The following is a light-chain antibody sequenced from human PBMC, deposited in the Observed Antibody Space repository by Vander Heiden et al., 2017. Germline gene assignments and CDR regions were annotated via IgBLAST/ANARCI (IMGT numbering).Light chain of an antibody. CDR2: GAS. V-gene: IGKV3-15*01. CDR3: QQYNNWQWT. CDR1: QSVSSN. J-gene: IGKJ1*01. Sequence: ELVMTQSPATLSVSPGERATLSCRANQSVSSNLAWYQQKPGQAPRLLIYGASTRATGIPARFSGSGSGTEFTLTISSLQSEDVAVYYCQQYNNWQWTFGQGTKVEIK.